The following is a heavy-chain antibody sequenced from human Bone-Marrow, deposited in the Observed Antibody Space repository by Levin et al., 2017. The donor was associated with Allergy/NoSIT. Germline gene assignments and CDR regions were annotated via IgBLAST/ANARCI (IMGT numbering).Heavy chain of an antibody. D-gene: IGHD4-17*01. J-gene: IGHJ3*02. Sequence: HGESLKISCKASGYSFANYWIGWVRQMPGKGLEWIGIIYPGDSDPTYSPSFHGQVTISADKSNDTTYLHWNSLKTSDTAIYYCANDYGDYLAFDIWGQGTMVTVSS. V-gene: IGHV5-51*01. CDR1: GYSFANYW. CDR3: ANDYGDYLAFDI. CDR2: IYPGDSDP.